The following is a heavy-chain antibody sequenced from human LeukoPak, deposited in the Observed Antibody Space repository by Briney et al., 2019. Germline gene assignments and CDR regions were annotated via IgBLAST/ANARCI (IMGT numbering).Heavy chain of an antibody. CDR3: ARDLVVAATRYYFDY. J-gene: IGHJ4*02. V-gene: IGHV1-69*04. Sequence: GASVKVSCKASGGTFSSYTISWVRQAPGQGLEWMGRIIPILGIANYAQKFQGRVTITADKSTSTAYMELSSLRPEDTAVYYCARDLVVAATRYYFDYWGQGTLVTVSS. CDR1: GGTFSSYT. CDR2: IIPILGIA. D-gene: IGHD2-15*01.